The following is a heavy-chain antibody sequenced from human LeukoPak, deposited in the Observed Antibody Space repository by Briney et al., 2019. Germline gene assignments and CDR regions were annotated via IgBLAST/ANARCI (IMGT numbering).Heavy chain of an antibody. CDR2: ISSTSNTV. CDR3: ARGRIQLWTLAYCYFDY. D-gene: IGHD5-18*01. J-gene: IGHJ4*02. V-gene: IGHV3-48*02. CDR1: GFTFSNYN. Sequence: PGGSLRLSCAASGFTFSNYNMNWVRQAPGKGLEWVSYISSTSNTVYYGDSVKGRFTISRDNAKSSLFLHMNSLRDEDTAVYYCARGRIQLWTLAYCYFDYWGQGTLVTVSS.